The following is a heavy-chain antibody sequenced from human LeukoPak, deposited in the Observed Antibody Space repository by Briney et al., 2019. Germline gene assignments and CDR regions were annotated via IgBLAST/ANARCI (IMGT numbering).Heavy chain of an antibody. CDR3: ARDSYDFWSGHHFDY. Sequence: ASVKVSCMASGYTFTGYYMHWVRQAPGQGLEWMGWINPNSGGTNYAQKFQGRVTMTRDTSISTAYMELSRLRSDDTAVYYCARDSYDFWSGHHFDYWGQGTLVTVSS. D-gene: IGHD3-3*01. J-gene: IGHJ4*02. V-gene: IGHV1-2*02. CDR2: INPNSGGT. CDR1: GYTFTGYY.